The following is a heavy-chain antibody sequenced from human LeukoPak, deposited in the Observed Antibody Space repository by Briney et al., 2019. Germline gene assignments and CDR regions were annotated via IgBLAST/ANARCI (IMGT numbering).Heavy chain of an antibody. V-gene: IGHV3-74*01. CDR1: GFTFSSYW. CDR2: INSDGSST. Sequence: GGSLRLSCAASGFTFSSYWMHWVRQAPGKGLVWVSRINSDGSSTSYADSVKGRFTISRDNAKNTLYLQMNSLRAEDTAVYYCARGFYDSSGHHYYYYYGMDVWGQGTTVTVSS. CDR3: ARGFYDSSGHHYYYYYGMDV. D-gene: IGHD3-22*01. J-gene: IGHJ6*02.